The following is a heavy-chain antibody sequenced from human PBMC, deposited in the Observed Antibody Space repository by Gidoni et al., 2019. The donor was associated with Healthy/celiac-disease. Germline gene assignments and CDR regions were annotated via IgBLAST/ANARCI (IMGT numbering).Heavy chain of an antibody. CDR2: ISWDGGST. V-gene: IGHV3-43*01. Sequence: EVQLVESGGVVVQPGGSLRLSCAASGFTFDAYTMHWVRQAPGKGLEWVSLISWDGGSTYYADSVKGRFTISRDNSKNSLYLQMNSLRTEDTALYYCAKDKEQWLATSHYFDYWGQGTLVTVSS. J-gene: IGHJ4*02. CDR1: GFTFDAYT. D-gene: IGHD6-19*01. CDR3: AKDKEQWLATSHYFDY.